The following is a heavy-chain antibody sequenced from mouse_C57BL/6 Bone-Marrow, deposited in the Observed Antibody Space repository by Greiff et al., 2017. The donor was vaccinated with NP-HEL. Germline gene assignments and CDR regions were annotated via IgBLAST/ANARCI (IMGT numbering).Heavy chain of an antibody. D-gene: IGHD2-1*01. CDR2: VYPGSGSI. CDR3: ARHDYYGNPYWYFDV. J-gene: IGHJ1*03. Sequence: QVQLQQSGAELVKPGASVKLSCKASGYTFTEYTIHWVKQRSGQGLEWIGWVYPGSGSIKYNETFKDMAPLTADKSSSTVYMELSRLTSENSAVYFCARHDYYGNPYWYFDVWGTGTTVTVSS. CDR1: GYTFTEYT. V-gene: IGHV1-62-2*01.